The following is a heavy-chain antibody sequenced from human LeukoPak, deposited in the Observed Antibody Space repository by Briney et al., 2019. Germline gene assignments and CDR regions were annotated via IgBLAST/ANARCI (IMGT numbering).Heavy chain of an antibody. CDR2: IIPIFGTA. Sequence: GASVKVSCKASGGTFSSYAISWVRRAPGQGLEWMGGIIPIFGTANYAQKFQGRVTMTRNTSISTAYMELSSLRSEDTAVYYCARGGEYPGWSFDYWGQGTLVTVSS. J-gene: IGHJ4*02. CDR3: ARGGEYPGWSFDY. D-gene: IGHD2/OR15-2a*01. V-gene: IGHV1-69*05. CDR1: GGTFSSYA.